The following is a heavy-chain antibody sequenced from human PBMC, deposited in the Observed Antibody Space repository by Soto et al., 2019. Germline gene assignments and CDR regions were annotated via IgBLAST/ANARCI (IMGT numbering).Heavy chain of an antibody. V-gene: IGHV3-33*01. CDR2: IWYDGSNK. D-gene: IGHD4-17*01. Sequence: GGSLRLSCAASGFTFSSYGMHWVRQAPGKGLEWVAVIWYDGSNKYYADSVKGRFTISRDNSKNTLYLQMNSLRAEDTAVYYCARDYGDARFDYWGQGTLVTVSS. CDR3: ARDYGDARFDY. J-gene: IGHJ4*02. CDR1: GFTFSSYG.